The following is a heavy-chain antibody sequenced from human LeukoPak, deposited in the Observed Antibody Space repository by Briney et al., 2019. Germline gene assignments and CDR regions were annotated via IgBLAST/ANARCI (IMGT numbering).Heavy chain of an antibody. CDR1: GFTFSNYW. CDR3: ARVSVGATREVDY. CDR2: IKQDGSEK. J-gene: IGHJ4*02. Sequence: GGSLRLSCAASGFTFSNYWMSWVRQAPGKGLEWVANIKQDGSEKYYVDSVKGRFTISRDNAKNSLYLQMNSLRAEDTAVYYCARVSVGATREVDYWGQGTLVTVSS. V-gene: IGHV3-7*01. D-gene: IGHD1-26*01.